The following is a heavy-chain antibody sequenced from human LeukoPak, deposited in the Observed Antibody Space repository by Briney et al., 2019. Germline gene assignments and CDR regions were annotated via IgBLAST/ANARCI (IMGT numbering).Heavy chain of an antibody. J-gene: IGHJ4*02. CDR3: ASPGGFTDY. Sequence: GSSVKVSCKASGGTFSSYAISWVRQAPGQGLEWMGRIIPILGIANYAQKFQGRVTITADRSTSTAYMELSSLRSEDTAVYYCASPGGFTDYWGQGTLVTVSS. D-gene: IGHD3-10*01. CDR1: GGTFSSYA. V-gene: IGHV1-69*04. CDR2: IIPILGIA.